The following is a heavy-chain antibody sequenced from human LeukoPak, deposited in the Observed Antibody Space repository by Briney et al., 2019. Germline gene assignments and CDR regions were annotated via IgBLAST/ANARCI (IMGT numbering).Heavy chain of an antibody. V-gene: IGHV1-69*05. Sequence: ASVKVSCKASGGTFSSYAISWVRQAPGQGLEWMGGIIPIFGTANYALKFQGRVTITTDESTSTAYMELSSLRSEDTAVYYCASGYCSGGSCPPSSYYYYYMDVWGKGTTVTVSS. CDR3: ASGYCSGGSCPPSSYYYYYMDV. D-gene: IGHD2-15*01. J-gene: IGHJ6*03. CDR1: GGTFSSYA. CDR2: IIPIFGTA.